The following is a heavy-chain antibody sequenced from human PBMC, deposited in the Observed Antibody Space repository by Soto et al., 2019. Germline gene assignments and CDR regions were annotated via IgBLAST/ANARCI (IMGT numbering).Heavy chain of an antibody. V-gene: IGHV3-48*01. CDR1: GLTFSSYS. J-gene: IGHJ4*02. CDR2: ISSSSSTI. CDR3: ATQGGILTGYDSRIDY. Sequence: PGGSLRLSCAASGLTFSSYSMNWVRKATGKGLEWVSYISSSSSTIYYADSVKGRFTISRDNSKNTLYLQMNSLRAEDTAVYYCATQGGILTGYDSRIDYWGQGTLVTVSS. D-gene: IGHD3-9*01.